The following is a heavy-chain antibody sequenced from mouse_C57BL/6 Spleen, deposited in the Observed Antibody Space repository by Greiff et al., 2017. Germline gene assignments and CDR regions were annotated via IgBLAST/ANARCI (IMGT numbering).Heavy chain of an antibody. V-gene: IGHV14-2*01. CDR1: GFNINDYY. CDR2: IDPEDGET. D-gene: IGHD2-2*01. Sequence: VQLQQSGAELVKPGASVTLSCTASGFNINDYYMHWVQQSTEQGLEWIGRIDPEDGETKYAPKFQGKATMTADTSSNTAYLQLSSLTSEDTAVYYCARTGFYARDYWGQGTSVTVSS. CDR3: ARTGFYARDY. J-gene: IGHJ4*01.